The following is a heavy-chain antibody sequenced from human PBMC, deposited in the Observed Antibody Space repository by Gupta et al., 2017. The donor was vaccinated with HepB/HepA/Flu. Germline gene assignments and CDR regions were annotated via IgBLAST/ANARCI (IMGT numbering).Heavy chain of an antibody. CDR3: ARNGADGSGGTCFDY. Sequence: EVQLVQSGGGLVQPGGSLSLSCAASGFTFSNHWMHWVRQAPGKGLVWVSRVNSDGRNTIYADSMKGRFTISRDNVKNTLYLQMNSLKAEDTAVYYCARNGADGSGGTCFDYWGQGTLVTVS. D-gene: IGHD2-15*01. J-gene: IGHJ4*02. CDR1: GFTFSNHW. CDR2: VNSDGRNT. V-gene: IGHV3-74*01.